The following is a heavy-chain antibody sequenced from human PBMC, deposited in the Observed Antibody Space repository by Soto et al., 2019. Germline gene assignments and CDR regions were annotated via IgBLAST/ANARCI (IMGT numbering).Heavy chain of an antibody. V-gene: IGHV1-18*01. J-gene: IGHJ2*01. CDR1: GYTFTSYG. Sequence: ASVKVSCKASGYTFTSYGISWVRQAPGQGLEWMGWISAYNGNTNYAQKLQGRVTMTTDTSTSTAYMELRSLRSDDTAVYYCATGPSRESRGGGNPWYFDLWGRGTLLTVSS. CDR3: ATGPSRESRGGGNPWYFDL. D-gene: IGHD3-16*01. CDR2: ISAYNGNT.